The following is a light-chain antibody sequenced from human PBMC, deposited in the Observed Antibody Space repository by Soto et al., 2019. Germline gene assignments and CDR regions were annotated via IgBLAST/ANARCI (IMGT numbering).Light chain of an antibody. CDR2: GAS. CDR3: HQYKKWPT. J-gene: IGKJ1*01. V-gene: IGKV3-15*01. CDR1: QSVSSN. Sequence: EIVMTQSPATLSVSPGERATLSCRASQSVSSNLAWYQQKPGQAPRLLIYGASTRATGIPARFSGSGSGTEFTLTISSLQSEDFAVYYCHQYKKWPTFGQGTKVE.